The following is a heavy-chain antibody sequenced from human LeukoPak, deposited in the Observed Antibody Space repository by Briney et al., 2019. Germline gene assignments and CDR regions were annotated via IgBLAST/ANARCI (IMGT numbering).Heavy chain of an antibody. V-gene: IGHV4-39*07. Sequence: KTSETLSLTCTVSGGSISSSSYSWTWIRQPPGKGLEWIGEINHSGSTNYNPSLKSRVTISVDTSKNQFSLKLSSVTAADTAVYYCARDAAIYNDYWGQGTLVTVSS. CDR3: ARDAAIYNDY. CDR2: INHSGST. CDR1: GGSISSSSYS. D-gene: IGHD3-10*01. J-gene: IGHJ4*02.